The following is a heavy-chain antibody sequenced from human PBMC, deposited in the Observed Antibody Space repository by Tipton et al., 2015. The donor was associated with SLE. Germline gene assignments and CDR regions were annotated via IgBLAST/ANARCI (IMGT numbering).Heavy chain of an antibody. CDR1: GFTFDDYG. Sequence: SLRLSCAASGFTFDDYGMSWVRQAPGKGLEWVSGINWNGGSTSYADSVKGRFTISRENAKNSLYLQMNSLRAGDTAVYYCARALYDSSGYSGAFDIWGQGTMVTVSS. V-gene: IGHV3-20*04. CDR3: ARALYDSSGYSGAFDI. CDR2: INWNGGST. D-gene: IGHD3-22*01. J-gene: IGHJ3*02.